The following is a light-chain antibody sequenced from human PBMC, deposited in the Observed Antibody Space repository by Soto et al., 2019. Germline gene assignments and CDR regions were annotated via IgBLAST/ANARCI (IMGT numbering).Light chain of an antibody. CDR2: EAS. V-gene: IGKV1-39*01. CDR3: QQSDTTPWT. J-gene: IGKJ1*01. Sequence: DIQMTQSPSSLSASVGDRVTITCRASQSISCYLNWYQQKPGKAPKLLIYEASSLQSGVPSRFSGSGSGTDFTLTVSSLQPDDFATYYCQQSDTTPWTFGQGTRVEMK. CDR1: QSISCY.